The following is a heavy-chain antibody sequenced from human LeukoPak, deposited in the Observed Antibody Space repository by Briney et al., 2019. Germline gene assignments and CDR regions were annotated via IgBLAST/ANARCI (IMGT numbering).Heavy chain of an antibody. CDR3: ARDRSCCGSTSCWGPYYYYYMDV. CDR1: EFTFSSYG. V-gene: IGHV3-30*03. D-gene: IGHD2-2*01. J-gene: IGHJ6*03. Sequence: GRSLRLSCAASEFTFSSYGMHWVRQAPGKGLEWVAVISYDGSNKHYAASVKGRFTISRDNSKNTLYLQMNSLRAEDTAVYYCARDRSCCGSTSCWGPYYYYYMDVWGKGTTVTVSS. CDR2: ISYDGSNK.